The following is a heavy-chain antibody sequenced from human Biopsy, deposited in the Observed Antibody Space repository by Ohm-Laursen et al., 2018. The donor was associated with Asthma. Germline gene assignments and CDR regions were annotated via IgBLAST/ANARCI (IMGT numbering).Heavy chain of an antibody. D-gene: IGHD2-15*01. CDR2: IYYSGST. CDR3: AGFCSGGNCPDH. Sequence: PSETLSLTCTVSGGSINIGDYYWSWIRQLPVKGLEWIGYIYYSGSTYYNPSLKSRVSISLDTSKNQFSLSLTSVTAADTAVYYCAGFCSGGNCPDHWGQGTLVTVSS. CDR1: GGSINIGDYY. J-gene: IGHJ4*02. V-gene: IGHV4-31*03.